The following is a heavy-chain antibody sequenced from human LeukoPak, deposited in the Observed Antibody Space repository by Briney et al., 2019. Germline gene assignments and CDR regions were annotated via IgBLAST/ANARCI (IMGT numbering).Heavy chain of an antibody. J-gene: IGHJ4*02. CDR2: INPNSGGT. CDR3: ARESGYYYGSGSCFDY. D-gene: IGHD3-10*01. V-gene: IGHV1-2*04. Sequence: ASVKVSCKASGYTFTGYYMHWVRQAPGQGLEWMGWINPNSGGTNYAQKFQGWVTMTRDTSISTAYMELSRLRSDDTAVYYCARESGYYYGSGSCFDYWGQGTLVTVSS. CDR1: GYTFTGYY.